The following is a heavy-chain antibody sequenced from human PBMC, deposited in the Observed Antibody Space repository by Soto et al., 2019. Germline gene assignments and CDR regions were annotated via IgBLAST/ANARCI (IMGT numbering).Heavy chain of an antibody. Sequence: ASVKVSCKASGGTFSSYAISWVRQAPGQGLEWMGGIIPIFGTANYAQKFQGRVTITADESTSTAYMELSSLRSEDTAVYYCARDLKVDIAAPYYYYYGMDVWGQGTTVTVSS. V-gene: IGHV1-69*13. J-gene: IGHJ6*02. CDR2: IIPIFGTA. D-gene: IGHD5-12*01. CDR3: ARDLKVDIAAPYYYYYGMDV. CDR1: GGTFSSYA.